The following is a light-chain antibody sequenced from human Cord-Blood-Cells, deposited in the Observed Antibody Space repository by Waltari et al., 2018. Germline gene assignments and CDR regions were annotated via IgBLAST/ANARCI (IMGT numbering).Light chain of an antibody. Sequence: SALTQPASVSGSPGQSITISCTGTSSDVGGYNYVSWYQQHPGKAPKLMIYDVSNRPSGFSKRFSGSKSGNTASLTISGLQAEDEADYYCSSYTSSSTWVFGGGTKLTVL. CDR3: SSYTSSSTWV. CDR2: DVS. J-gene: IGLJ3*02. V-gene: IGLV2-14*03. CDR1: SSDVGGYNY.